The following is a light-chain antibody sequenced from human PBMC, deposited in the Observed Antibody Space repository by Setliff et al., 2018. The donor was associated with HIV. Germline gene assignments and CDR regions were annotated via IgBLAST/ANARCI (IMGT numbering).Light chain of an antibody. CDR1: RSDVGGYNY. CDR3: NSYTSSSTLV. J-gene: IGLJ1*01. Sequence: QSALTQAASVSGSPGQSITMSCTGTRSDVGGYNYVSWYQQHPGKAPKLMIYDVSNRPSGVSNRFSGSKSGNTASLTISGLQADDEADYYCNSYTSSSTLVFGTGTKVTVL. V-gene: IGLV2-14*03. CDR2: DVS.